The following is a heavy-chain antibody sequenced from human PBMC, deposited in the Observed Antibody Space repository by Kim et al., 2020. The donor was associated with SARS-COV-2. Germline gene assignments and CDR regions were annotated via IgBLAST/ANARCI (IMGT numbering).Heavy chain of an antibody. CDR3: ARQWTRQWLVPLPGYFDY. V-gene: IGHV4-39*01. CDR2: IYYSGST. CDR1: GGSISSSSYY. J-gene: IGHJ4*02. Sequence: SETLSLTCTVSGGSISSSSYYWGWIRQPPGKGLEWIGSIYYSGSTYYNPSLKSRVTISVDTSKNQFSLKLSSVTAADTAVYYCARQWTRQWLVPLPGYFDYWGQGTLVTVSS. D-gene: IGHD6-19*01.